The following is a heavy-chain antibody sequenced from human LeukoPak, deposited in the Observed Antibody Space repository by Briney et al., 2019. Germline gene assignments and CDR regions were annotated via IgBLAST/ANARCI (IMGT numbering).Heavy chain of an antibody. V-gene: IGHV3-74*01. J-gene: IGHJ4*02. CDR2: ISSDGTNT. CDR1: GFTFSSHW. CDR3: TRGPPDGSGNYYPGDF. D-gene: IGHD3-10*01. Sequence: PGGSLRLSCAASGFTFSSHWMHWVRQAPGKGLVWVSRISSDGTNTNYADSVKGRFTISRVNAKNTLYLQMNSLRVEDTAVYYCTRGPPDGSGNYYPGDFWGQGTLVTVSS.